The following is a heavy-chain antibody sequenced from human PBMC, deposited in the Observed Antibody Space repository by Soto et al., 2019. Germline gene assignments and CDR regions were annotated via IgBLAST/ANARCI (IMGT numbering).Heavy chain of an antibody. CDR2: ISHSGNT. Sequence: QLQLQESGSRLVRPSQTLPLTCAVSGGSISNGGYSWSWLRQPPGKGLEWIGFISHSGNTYYNPSLRRRVIISIDKSKNHFSLELKYVIDADKAVYYCARTSSAILTGRLDAFDVWGQGTMVNVSS. V-gene: IGHV4-30-2*01. CDR1: GGSISNGGYS. CDR3: ARTSSAILTGRLDAFDV. D-gene: IGHD3-9*01. J-gene: IGHJ3*01.